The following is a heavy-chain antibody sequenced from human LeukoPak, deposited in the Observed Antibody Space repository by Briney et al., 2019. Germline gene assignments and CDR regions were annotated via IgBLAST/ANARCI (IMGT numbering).Heavy chain of an antibody. J-gene: IGHJ5*02. D-gene: IGHD6-6*01. CDR2: IRSKAYGGTT. Sequence: GGSLRLSCAASGFTFGDYAMSWFRQAPGKGLEWVGFIRSKAYGGTTEYAASVKGRFTISRDDSKSIAYLQMNSPKTEDTAVYYCTRDPTSIAARKGWFDPWGQGTLVTVSS. V-gene: IGHV3-49*03. CDR3: TRDPTSIAARKGWFDP. CDR1: GFTFGDYA.